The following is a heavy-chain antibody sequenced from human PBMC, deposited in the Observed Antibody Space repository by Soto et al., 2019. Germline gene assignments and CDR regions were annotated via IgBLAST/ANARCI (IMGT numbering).Heavy chain of an antibody. CDR1: GFSFSNYW. J-gene: IGHJ4*02. V-gene: IGHV3-7*03. CDR3: ASDATFRLDC. CDR2: INRDGGER. D-gene: IGHD3-16*01. Sequence: HPGGSLRLSCAASGFSFSNYWMAWVRQAPGKGLEWVANINRDGGERYHADSVQGRFTIFRDNSENSLYLQMNRLRAEDTAVYYCASDATFRLDCWGRGTLVTVSS.